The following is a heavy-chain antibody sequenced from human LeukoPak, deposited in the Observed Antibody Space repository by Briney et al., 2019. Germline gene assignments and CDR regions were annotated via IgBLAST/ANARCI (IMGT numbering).Heavy chain of an antibody. D-gene: IGHD6-6*01. CDR1: GGSISSGGYS. CDR2: IYYSGST. Sequence: PSETLSLTCTVSGGSISSGGYSWSWIRQHPGKGLEWIGYIYYSGSTYYNPSLKSRVTISVDTSKNQFSLKLSSVTAVDTAVYYCAREYRAARPFLYFDYWGQGTLVTVSS. J-gene: IGHJ4*02. CDR3: AREYRAARPFLYFDY. V-gene: IGHV4-31*03.